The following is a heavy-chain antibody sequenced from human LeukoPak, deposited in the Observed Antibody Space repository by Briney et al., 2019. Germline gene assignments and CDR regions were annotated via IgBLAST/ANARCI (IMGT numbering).Heavy chain of an antibody. V-gene: IGHV3-33*07. CDR3: ARDSPTDWFFDL. Sequence: GGSLTLSCAASGFTFSRHGMNWVRQAQGKGPEWVAVIWYDGSQKYYGDSVKGRFTISRDNSKNTLYLQMNSLRAEDTAVYYCARDSPTDWFFDLWGRGTLVTVSS. CDR2: IWYDGSQK. CDR1: GFTFSRHG. J-gene: IGHJ2*01. D-gene: IGHD4-17*01.